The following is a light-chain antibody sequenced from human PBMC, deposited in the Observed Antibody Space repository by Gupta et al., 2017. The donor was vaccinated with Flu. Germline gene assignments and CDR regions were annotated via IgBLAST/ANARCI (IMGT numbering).Light chain of an antibody. V-gene: IGLV2-14*01. Sequence: QSALTQPASVSGSPGQSLTISCTGTSSDIGYYNSVSWYQHHPGKAPKLVIFEVNNRPSGVSDRFSGSKSCDTASLTISGLQAEDEADYYCISYTRRSVFFFGAGTTVTV. CDR3: ISYTRRSVFF. CDR1: SSDIGYYNS. CDR2: EVN. J-gene: IGLJ1*01.